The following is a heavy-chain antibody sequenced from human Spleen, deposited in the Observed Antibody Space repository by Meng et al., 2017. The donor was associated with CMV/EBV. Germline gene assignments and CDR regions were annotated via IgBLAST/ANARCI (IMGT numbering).Heavy chain of an antibody. Sequence: VQLLELGGGLVQPGGSFTLPCAASGFTFSSYAMSWVRQAPGKGLEWVSAISGSGGSTYYADSVKGRFTISRDNSKNTLYLQMNSLRAEDTAVYYCAKDQDAFDIWGQGTMVTVSS. J-gene: IGHJ3*02. V-gene: IGHV3-23*01. CDR1: GFTFSSYA. CDR3: AKDQDAFDI. CDR2: ISGSGGST.